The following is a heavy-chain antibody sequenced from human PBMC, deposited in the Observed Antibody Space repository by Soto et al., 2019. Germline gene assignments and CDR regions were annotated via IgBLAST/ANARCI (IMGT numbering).Heavy chain of an antibody. CDR1: GFTFSSYS. CDR2: ISSSSSYI. V-gene: IGHV3-21*01. J-gene: IGHJ6*02. D-gene: IGHD5-18*01. Sequence: EVQLVESGGGLVKPGGSLRLSCAASGFTFSSYSMNWVRQAPGKGLEWVSSISSSSSYIYYADSVKGRFTISRDNAKTSLYLQMNSLRAEDTAVYYCASGYSSGYYYYYGMDVWGQGTTVTVSS. CDR3: ASGYSSGYYYYYGMDV.